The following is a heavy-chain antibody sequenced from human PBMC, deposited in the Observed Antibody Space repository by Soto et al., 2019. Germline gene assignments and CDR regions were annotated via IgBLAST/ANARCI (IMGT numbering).Heavy chain of an antibody. D-gene: IGHD3-10*01. CDR2: IRSKAYGGTT. Sequence: AGGSLRLSCTASGFTFGDYAMSWFRQAPGKGLEWVGFIRSKAYGGTTEYAASVKGRFTISRDDSKSIAYLQMNSLKTEDTAVYYCTRDPLYYGSGYHGMDVWGQGTTVTVSS. CDR3: TRDPLYYGSGYHGMDV. V-gene: IGHV3-49*03. J-gene: IGHJ6*02. CDR1: GFTFGDYA.